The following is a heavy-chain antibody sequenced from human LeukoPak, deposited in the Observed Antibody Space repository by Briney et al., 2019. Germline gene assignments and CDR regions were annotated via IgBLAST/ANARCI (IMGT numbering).Heavy chain of an antibody. CDR2: INHSGST. Sequence: SETLSLTCAVYGGSFSGYYWSWIRQPPGKGLEWIGEINHSGSTNYNPSLKSRVTISVDTSKNQFSLKLSSVTAADTAVYYCARHVDTGYSSSWYGDNWFDPWGQGTLVTVSS. CDR1: GGSFSGYY. D-gene: IGHD6-13*01. J-gene: IGHJ5*02. V-gene: IGHV4-34*01. CDR3: ARHVDTGYSSSWYGDNWFDP.